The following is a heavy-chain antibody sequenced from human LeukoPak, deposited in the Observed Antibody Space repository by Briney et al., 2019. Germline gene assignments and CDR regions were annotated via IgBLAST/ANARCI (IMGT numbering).Heavy chain of an antibody. J-gene: IGHJ4*02. CDR1: GGTFNSYA. CDR2: IIPILDVA. CDR3: ATYMLRDNWNVHTFDS. Sequence: GASVKVSCKASGGTFNSYAISWVRQAPGQGLEWMGRIIPILDVANYAQKFQGRVTVTTDDSTSTAFMELSSLRSEDTAVYYCATYMLRDNWNVHTFDSWGQGTLVTVSS. D-gene: IGHD1-1*01. V-gene: IGHV1-69*04.